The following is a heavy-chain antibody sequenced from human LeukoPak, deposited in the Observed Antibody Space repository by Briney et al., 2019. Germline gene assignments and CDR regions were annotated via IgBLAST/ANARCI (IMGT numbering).Heavy chain of an antibody. CDR3: ARAVSYYYYMDV. V-gene: IGHV1-2*02. Sequence: ASVKVSCKASGYTFTGYYMHRVRQAPGQGLEWMGWINPNSGGTNYAQKFQGRVTMTRDTSISTAYMELSRLRSDDTAVYYCARAVSYYYYMDVWGKGTTVTISS. CDR1: GYTFTGYY. J-gene: IGHJ6*03. CDR2: INPNSGGT.